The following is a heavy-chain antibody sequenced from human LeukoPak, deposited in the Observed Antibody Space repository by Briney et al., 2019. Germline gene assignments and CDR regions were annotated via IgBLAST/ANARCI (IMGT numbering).Heavy chain of an antibody. V-gene: IGHV3-21*01. Sequence: GRSLRLSCAASGFTFDDYAMHWVRQAPGKGLEWVSSISSSSTYIYYADSVKGRFTISRDNAKNSLYLQMNSLRAEDTAVYYCARARHGILWFGELFSAQMDVWGQGTTVTVSS. J-gene: IGHJ6*02. CDR3: ARARHGILWFGELFSAQMDV. D-gene: IGHD3-10*01. CDR1: GFTFDDYA. CDR2: ISSSSTYI.